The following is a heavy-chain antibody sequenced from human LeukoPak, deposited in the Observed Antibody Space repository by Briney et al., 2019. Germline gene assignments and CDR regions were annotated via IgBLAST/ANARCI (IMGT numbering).Heavy chain of an antibody. CDR1: GGTFITSA. CDR3: ARYGDYEDKASNGYWYFDL. D-gene: IGHD4-17*01. CDR2: IIPIFGTA. J-gene: IGHJ2*01. V-gene: IGHV1-69*05. Sequence: SVKVSCKASGGTFITSALSWGRQAPGQGLVWMGGIIPIFGTADYAQKFQGRVAITTDESTSTAYMELSSLRSEDTAVYYCARYGDYEDKASNGYWYFDLWGRGTLVTVSS.